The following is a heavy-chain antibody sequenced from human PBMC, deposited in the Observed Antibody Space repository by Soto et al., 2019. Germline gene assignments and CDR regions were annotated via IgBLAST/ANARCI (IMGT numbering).Heavy chain of an antibody. CDR2: IRSKAYGGTT. CDR1: GFTFGDYA. Sequence: PGGPLRLSCTASGFTFGDYAMSWFRQAPGRGLEWVGFIRSKAYGGTTEYAASVKGRFTISRDDSKSIAYLQMNSLKTEDTAVYYCTRDQWGIYYDSSGPDAFDIWGQGTMVTVS. D-gene: IGHD3-22*01. CDR3: TRDQWGIYYDSSGPDAFDI. J-gene: IGHJ3*02. V-gene: IGHV3-49*03.